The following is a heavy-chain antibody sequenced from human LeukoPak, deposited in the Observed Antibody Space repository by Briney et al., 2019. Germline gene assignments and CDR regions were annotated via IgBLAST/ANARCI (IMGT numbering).Heavy chain of an antibody. CDR3: AREGFAATPVSC. Sequence: GGSLRLSCAASGLTFSSYWMPWVRQAPGKGLVWVSRINSDGSSTSYADSVKGRFTISRDNAKNTLYLQMNSLRAEDTAVYYCAREGFAATPVSCWGQGTMVTVSS. CDR2: INSDGSST. CDR1: GLTFSSYW. J-gene: IGHJ3*01. D-gene: IGHD1-26*01. V-gene: IGHV3-74*01.